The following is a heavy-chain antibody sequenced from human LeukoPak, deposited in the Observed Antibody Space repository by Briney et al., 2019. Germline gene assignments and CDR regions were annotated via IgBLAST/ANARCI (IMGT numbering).Heavy chain of an antibody. CDR1: GFTFSSYA. V-gene: IGHV3-23*01. Sequence: GGSLRLSCAASGFTFSSYAMSWVRQAPGKGLEWVSAISGSGGSTYYADSVKGRFTISRDNSKNTLYLQMNSLRAEDTAAYYCAKDFCSGGSCYSGYYYYGMDVWGQGTTVTVSS. CDR2: ISGSGGST. D-gene: IGHD2-15*01. CDR3: AKDFCSGGSCYSGYYYYGMDV. J-gene: IGHJ6*02.